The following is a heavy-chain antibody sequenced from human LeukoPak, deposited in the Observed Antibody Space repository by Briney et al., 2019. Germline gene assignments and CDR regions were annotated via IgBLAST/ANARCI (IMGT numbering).Heavy chain of an antibody. J-gene: IGHJ4*02. CDR3: ARGPRVLRYFDWLLPYYFDY. CDR1: GGSISSSSYY. Sequence: SETLSLTCTVSGGSISSSSYYWGWIRQPPGKGLEWIGSIYYSGSTYYNPSLKSRVTISVDTSKNQFSLKLSSVTAADTAVYYCARGPRVLRYFDWLLPYYFDYWGQGTLVTVSS. CDR2: IYYSGST. D-gene: IGHD3-9*01. V-gene: IGHV4-39*07.